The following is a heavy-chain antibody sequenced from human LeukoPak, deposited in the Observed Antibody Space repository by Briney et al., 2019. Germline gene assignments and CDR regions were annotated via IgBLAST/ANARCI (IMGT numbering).Heavy chain of an antibody. J-gene: IGHJ4*02. Sequence: SETLSLTCTVSGGSISSYYWSWLRQPPGKGLEWVGYIYYRESTNYNPSLKTPVTISVATSKPQFSLQLSPVTAEDTAVYYCARRRGYDSSGYHYRFDYWGQGTLATV. D-gene: IGHD3-22*01. CDR1: GGSISSYY. V-gene: IGHV4-59*01. CDR2: IYYREST. CDR3: ARRRGYDSSGYHYRFDY.